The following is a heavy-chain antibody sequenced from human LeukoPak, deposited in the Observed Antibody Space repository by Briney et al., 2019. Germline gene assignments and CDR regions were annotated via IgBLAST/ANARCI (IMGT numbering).Heavy chain of an antibody. CDR2: IYSSGST. CDR1: GGSISSYY. D-gene: IGHD3-10*01. Sequence: PSETLSRTCSGSGGSISSYYWSWIRQPQGKGLEWMGNIYSSGSTIYNPSLKYRVTISVDMSKNQFSLNLSSVSAADTAVYYCARRNYYGLERPGNWFDPWGQGTLVTVSS. J-gene: IGHJ5*02. V-gene: IGHV4-59*08. CDR3: ARRNYYGLERPGNWFDP.